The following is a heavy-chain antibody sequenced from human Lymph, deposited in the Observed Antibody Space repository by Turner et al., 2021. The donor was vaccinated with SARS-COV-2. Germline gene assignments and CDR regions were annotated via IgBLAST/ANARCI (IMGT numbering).Heavy chain of an antibody. Sequence: EVPLVPSGADVNKPVGSLSVSWQGSGYSFTSYWISWVCQMPGKGLEWMGRSDTSDYYTNYSPSNQGHETIASDKSISTAYLQWSSLKASDTAMYYCAGGDCSSTSCPKHDYYYGMDVWGQGTTVTVSS. CDR3: AGGDCSSTSCPKHDYYYGMDV. D-gene: IGHD2-2*01. J-gene: IGHJ6*02. CDR2: SDTSDYYT. CDR1: GYSFTSYW. V-gene: IGHV5-10-1*03.